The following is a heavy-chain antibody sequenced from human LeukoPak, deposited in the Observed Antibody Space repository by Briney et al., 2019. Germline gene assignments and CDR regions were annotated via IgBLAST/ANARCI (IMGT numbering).Heavy chain of an antibody. CDR2: FYYSGST. D-gene: IGHD4-17*01. Sequence: PSETLSLTCSVSGGSISSSSYYWGWIRQPPGKGLEWIGTFYYSGSTYYNPSLKSRVTISVDTSKNQFSLKLSSVTAADTAVYYCARAPTVTFFDYWGQGTLVTVSS. CDR1: GGSISSSSYY. CDR3: ARAPTVTFFDY. V-gene: IGHV4-39*01. J-gene: IGHJ4*02.